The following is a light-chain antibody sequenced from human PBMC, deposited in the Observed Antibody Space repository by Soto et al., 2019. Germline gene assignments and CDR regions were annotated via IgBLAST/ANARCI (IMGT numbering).Light chain of an antibody. CDR3: QQYGSSPPT. CDR2: GSS. Sequence: EIVLTQSPGTLSLSPGERATLSCKASQSIVSNYLAWYQRRPGQAPRLLIYGSSSTATDIPARFSGSGYGTDFTLTITRLESEDFAVYYCQQYGSSPPTFGQGTKVEFK. V-gene: IGKV3-20*01. J-gene: IGKJ1*01. CDR1: QSIVSNY.